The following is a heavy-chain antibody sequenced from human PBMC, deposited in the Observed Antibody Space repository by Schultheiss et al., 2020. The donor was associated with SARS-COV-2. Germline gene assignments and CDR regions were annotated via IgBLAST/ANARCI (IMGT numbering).Heavy chain of an antibody. J-gene: IGHJ4*02. CDR3: ARDRGSGWYLGNAYYFDY. D-gene: IGHD6-19*01. CDR2: ITSSGGYA. Sequence: GGSLRLSCAASGFTFSSHAMSWVRQAPGKGLEWLSFITSSGGYATYADSVKGRFTISRDNSKNTLYLQMNSLRAEDTAVYYCARDRGSGWYLGNAYYFDYWGQGTLVTVSS. V-gene: IGHV3-21*01. CDR1: GFTFSSHA.